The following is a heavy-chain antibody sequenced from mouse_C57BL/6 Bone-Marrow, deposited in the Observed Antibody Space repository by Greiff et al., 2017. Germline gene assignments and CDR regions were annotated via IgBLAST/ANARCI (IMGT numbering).Heavy chain of an antibody. J-gene: IGHJ2*01. V-gene: IGHV1-64*01. D-gene: IGHD1-1*01. Sequence: QVQLQQPGAELVKPGASVKLSCKASGYTFTSYWMHWVKQRPGQGLEWIGMIHPNSGSTNYNEKFKSKATLTVDNSSSTASMQLSSLASEDAAVYYCARGTTVVGYWGQGTTLTVSS. CDR3: ARGTTVVGY. CDR1: GYTFTSYW. CDR2: IHPNSGST.